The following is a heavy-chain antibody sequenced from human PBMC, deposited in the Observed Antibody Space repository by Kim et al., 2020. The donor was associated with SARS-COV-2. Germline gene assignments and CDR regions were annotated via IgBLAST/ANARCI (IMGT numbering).Heavy chain of an antibody. J-gene: IGHJ4*02. CDR1: GGSISNNS. CDR2: TDHRDTA. V-gene: IGHV4-4*08. D-gene: IGHD3-9*01. Sequence: SETLSLTCTVSGGSISNNSCSWIRKRPRIGLEWLAYTDHRDTARPNPTLNSRVTITIDASRHQFPLTLSSLTAAATAISVYSCLQVPNYDLFLDYLCQGT. CDR3: SCLQVPNYDLFLDY.